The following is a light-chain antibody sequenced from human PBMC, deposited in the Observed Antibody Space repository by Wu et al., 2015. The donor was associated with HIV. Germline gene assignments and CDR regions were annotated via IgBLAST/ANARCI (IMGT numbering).Light chain of an antibody. CDR3: QQRSNWPPLT. CDR1: QSISSY. V-gene: IGKV3-11*01. J-gene: IGKJ4*01. Sequence: EIVLTQSPATLSLSPGERAILSCRASQSISSYLAWYQQKPGQAPRLLIYDASNRATGIPARFSGSGSGTDFTLIISSLEPEDFAVYYCQQRSNWPPLTFGGGTKVEI. CDR2: DAS.